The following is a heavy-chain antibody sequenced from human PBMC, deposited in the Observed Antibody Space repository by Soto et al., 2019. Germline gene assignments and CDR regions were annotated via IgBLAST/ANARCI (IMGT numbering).Heavy chain of an antibody. J-gene: IGHJ5*02. V-gene: IGHV4-39*01. CDR2: IYYSGST. D-gene: IGHD6-13*01. Sequence: SETLSLTCTVSGGSISSSSYYWGWIRQPPGKGLEWIGSIYYSGSTYYNPSLKSRVTISVDTSKNQFSLKLSSVTAADTAVYYCARHIGLFSVAAGTPRWFDPWGQGTLVTVSS. CDR1: GGSISSSSYY. CDR3: ARHIGLFSVAAGTPRWFDP.